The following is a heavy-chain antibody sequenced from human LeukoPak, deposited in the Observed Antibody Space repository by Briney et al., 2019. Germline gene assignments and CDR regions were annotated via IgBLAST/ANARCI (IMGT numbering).Heavy chain of an antibody. CDR3: AKEYGYTYGEFDY. V-gene: IGHV3-53*01. D-gene: IGHD5-18*01. J-gene: IGHJ4*02. CDR2: IYSGDST. Sequence: GGSLRLSCAASGFTVNNNYMSWVRQAPGKGLEWVSVIYSGDSTYYADSVKGRFTISRDNSKNTLYLQMNSLRAEDTAVYYCAKEYGYTYGEFDYWGQGTLVTVSS. CDR1: GFTVNNNY.